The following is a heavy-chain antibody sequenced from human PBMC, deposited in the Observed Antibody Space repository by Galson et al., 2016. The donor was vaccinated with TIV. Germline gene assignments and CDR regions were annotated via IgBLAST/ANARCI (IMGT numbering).Heavy chain of an antibody. D-gene: IGHD1-26*01. J-gene: IGHJ2*01. CDR2: IIPILGIA. CDR3: ARGTGVGAPAYWYLDL. CDR1: GCTFSNYA. Sequence: SVKVSCKASGCTFSNYAISWVRQTPGQGLEWMGWIIPILGIANYAEKIQGRATITADNSTSTAYMELSSLRSDDTAVYYCARGTGVGAPAYWYLDLWGRGTLVTVSS. V-gene: IGHV1-69*10.